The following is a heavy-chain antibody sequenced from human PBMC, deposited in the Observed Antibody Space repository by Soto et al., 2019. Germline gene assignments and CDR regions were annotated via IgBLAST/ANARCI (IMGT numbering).Heavy chain of an antibody. CDR1: GVSFSTYY. CDR3: ARGGSNDWQVAFDI. J-gene: IGHJ3*02. CDR2: INHSGNN. D-gene: IGHD3-9*01. V-gene: IGHV4-34*01. Sequence: PETQSLTSVFSGVSFSTYYYNWIRQSPGKGLEWIGEINHSGNNNYSPSLKSRVTMSLDTSKNQFSLKLTSVTAADTAVYYCARGGSNDWQVAFDIWGQGTMVTVSS.